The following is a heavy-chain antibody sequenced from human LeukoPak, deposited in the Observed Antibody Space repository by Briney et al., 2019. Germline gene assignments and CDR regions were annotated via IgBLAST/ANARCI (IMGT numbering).Heavy chain of an antibody. CDR1: GFTFSSYA. V-gene: IGHV3-30*04. CDR3: ARDQTPIAAAGATDY. D-gene: IGHD6-13*01. Sequence: GSLRLSCAASGFTFSSYAMHWVRQAPGKGLEWVAVISYDGSNKYYADSVKGRFTISRDNSKNTLYLQMNSLRAEDTAVYYCARDQTPIAAAGATDYWGQGTLVTVSS. J-gene: IGHJ4*02. CDR2: ISYDGSNK.